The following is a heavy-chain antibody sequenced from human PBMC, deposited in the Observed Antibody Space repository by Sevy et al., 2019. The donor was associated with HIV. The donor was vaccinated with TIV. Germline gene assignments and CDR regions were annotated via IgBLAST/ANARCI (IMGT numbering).Heavy chain of an antibody. CDR3: ATNSRYFRGCTFYSGEGLVGP. D-gene: IGHD2-15*01. V-gene: IGHV1-24*01. J-gene: IGHJ5*02. Sequence: ASVKVSCKVSGYTLTELSMHWVRQAPGKGLEWMGGFDPEDGETVYAQKFQGRVTVTEDTSTDTAYMELSSLRSEDTAVYYRATNSRYFRGCTFYSGEGLVGPWGQGTLV. CDR1: GYTLTELS. CDR2: FDPEDGET.